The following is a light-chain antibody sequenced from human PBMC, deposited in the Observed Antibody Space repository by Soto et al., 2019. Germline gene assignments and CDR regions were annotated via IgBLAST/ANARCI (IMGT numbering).Light chain of an antibody. CDR1: QSVSSN. V-gene: IGKV3-15*01. Sequence: EVAMTQSPATLSVSPGERATLSCRASQSVSSNLAWYQQKPGQAPRLLIYGASTRATGIPARFSGSRSGTEFTLTISSLQSEDFAVYYCQQYNNWPQTFGQGTKVEIK. CDR3: QQYNNWPQT. CDR2: GAS. J-gene: IGKJ1*01.